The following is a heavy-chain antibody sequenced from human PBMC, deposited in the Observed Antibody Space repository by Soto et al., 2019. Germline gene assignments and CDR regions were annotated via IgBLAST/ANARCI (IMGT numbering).Heavy chain of an antibody. Sequence: PGGSLSLSSAAAGFTFSSYGMHLVRQAPGKGLEWVAVIWYDGSNKYYADSVKGRFTISRDNSKNTLYLQMNSLRAEDTAVYYCARAILDYYDSSGYTYYFDYWGQGTLVTVSS. CDR3: ARAILDYYDSSGYTYYFDY. J-gene: IGHJ4*02. V-gene: IGHV3-33*01. D-gene: IGHD3-22*01. CDR1: GFTFSSYG. CDR2: IWYDGSNK.